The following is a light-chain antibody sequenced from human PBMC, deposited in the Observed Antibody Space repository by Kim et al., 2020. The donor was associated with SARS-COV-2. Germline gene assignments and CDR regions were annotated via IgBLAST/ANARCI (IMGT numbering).Light chain of an antibody. CDR3: QAWDSRTVV. Sequence: SYELTQPPSVSVFPGQTASITCSGDKLGDKYACWYQQKPGQSPVLVIYQESKRPSGIPERFSGSNSGNTATLTISGTQAMDEADYYCQAWDSRTVVFGGG. CDR1: KLGDKY. V-gene: IGLV3-1*01. CDR2: QES. J-gene: IGLJ2*01.